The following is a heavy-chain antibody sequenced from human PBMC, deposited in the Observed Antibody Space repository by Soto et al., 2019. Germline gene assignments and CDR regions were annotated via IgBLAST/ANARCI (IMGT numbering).Heavy chain of an antibody. V-gene: IGHV3-13*04. J-gene: IGHJ4*02. D-gene: IGHD3-22*01. CDR2: IGTAGDT. CDR3: ARAIGPTLFDY. CDR1: GFTFSSYD. Sequence: VGSLRLSCSASGFTFSSYDMHWVRQGPGKGLEWVSAIGTAGDTNYAGSVKGRFTISRENAKNSLYLQMNSLRAGDTAIYFCARAIGPTLFDYWGQGTLVTVSS.